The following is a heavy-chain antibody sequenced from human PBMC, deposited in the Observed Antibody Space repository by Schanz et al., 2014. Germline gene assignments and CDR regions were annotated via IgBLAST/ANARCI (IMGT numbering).Heavy chain of an antibody. J-gene: IGHJ4*02. CDR2: ISGSGGST. D-gene: IGHD3-22*01. CDR3: AKDPSHGDYDYYCDY. CDR1: GFTFSTYA. Sequence: EVQLLDSGGGLVQPGGSLRLSCAASGFTFSTYAMSWVRQAPGKGLEWVSAISGSGGSTYYADSVKGRFTISRDNSKNTLYLQMNSLRADDTAVYYCAKDPSHGDYDYYCDYWGQGTLVTVSS. V-gene: IGHV3-23*01.